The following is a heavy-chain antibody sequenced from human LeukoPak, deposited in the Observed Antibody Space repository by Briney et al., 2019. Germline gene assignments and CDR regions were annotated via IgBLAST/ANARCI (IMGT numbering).Heavy chain of an antibody. V-gene: IGHV3-9*01. Sequence: GRSLRPSCAASGFTFDDYAMHWVRQAPGKGLEWVSGISWNSGSIGYADSVKGRFTISRDNAKNSLYLHMNSLRAEDTALYYCAKDSAMGYYYYYGMDVWGQGTTVTVSS. CDR2: ISWNSGSI. CDR3: AKDSAMGYYYYYGMDV. J-gene: IGHJ6*02. CDR1: GFTFDDYA. D-gene: IGHD5-18*01.